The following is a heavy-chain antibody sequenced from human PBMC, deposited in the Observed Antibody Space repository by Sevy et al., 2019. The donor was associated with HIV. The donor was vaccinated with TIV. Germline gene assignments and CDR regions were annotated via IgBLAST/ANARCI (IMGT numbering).Heavy chain of an antibody. V-gene: IGHV3-23*01. Sequence: GSLRLSCAASGFTFSSFAMGWVRQAPGKGLDWISVISGTGDYTYYADSVKGRFTISREDAKNSLYLQMNSLRAGDTAVYYCARVKGYTSSGTYHYYYYGLDVWGQGTTVTVSS. CDR2: ISGTGDYT. CDR3: ARVKGYTSSGTYHYYYYGLDV. D-gene: IGHD3-16*02. CDR1: GFTFSSFA. J-gene: IGHJ6*02.